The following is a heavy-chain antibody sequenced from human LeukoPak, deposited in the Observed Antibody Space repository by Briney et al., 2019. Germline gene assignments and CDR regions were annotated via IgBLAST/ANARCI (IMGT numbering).Heavy chain of an antibody. CDR1: GYTFTSFD. CDR3: AREVVTTVTNVWNYYYYYGMDV. J-gene: IGHJ6*02. CDR2: INPNSGGT. D-gene: IGHD4-11*01. Sequence: ASVKVSCKASGYTFTSFDINWVRQATGQGLEWMGWINPNSGGTNYAQKFQGWVTMTRDTSISTAYMELSRLRSDDTAVYYCAREVVTTVTNVWNYYYYYGMDVWGQGTTVTVSS. V-gene: IGHV1-2*04.